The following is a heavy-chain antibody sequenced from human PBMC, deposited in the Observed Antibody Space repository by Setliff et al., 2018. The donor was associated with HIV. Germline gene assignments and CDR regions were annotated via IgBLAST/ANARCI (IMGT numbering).Heavy chain of an antibody. Sequence: PGGSLRLSCAASGFTFSSYEMNWVHQAPGKGLEWVSGISGSAGTTYYADSVKGRFTISRDNSKNTLYLQMNSLRAEDTAVYYCAKDLVYYDSSGDLDYWGQGTLVTVSS. CDR2: ISGSAGTT. D-gene: IGHD3-22*01. J-gene: IGHJ4*02. CDR1: GFTFSSYE. CDR3: AKDLVYYDSSGDLDY. V-gene: IGHV3-23*01.